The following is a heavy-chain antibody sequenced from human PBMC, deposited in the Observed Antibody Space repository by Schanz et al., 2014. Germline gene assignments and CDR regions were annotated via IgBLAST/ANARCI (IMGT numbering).Heavy chain of an antibody. Sequence: QVQLVQSGAEVKKPGASVRVSCKASGYTFTTYAMSWVRQAPGQGLEWMGWISVYNHNKEYDQKFQGRVTMTADTSPNTAYMELRSLRSDDTAVYYCARSAGRDFWSGYYTRFDYWGQGTLVTVSS. J-gene: IGHJ4*02. D-gene: IGHD3-3*01. CDR2: ISVYNHNK. CDR3: ARSAGRDFWSGYYTRFDY. V-gene: IGHV1-18*01. CDR1: GYTFTTYA.